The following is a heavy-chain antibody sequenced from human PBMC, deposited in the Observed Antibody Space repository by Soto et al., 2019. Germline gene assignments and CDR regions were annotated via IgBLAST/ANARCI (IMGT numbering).Heavy chain of an antibody. Sequence: QVQLVQSGAEVTKPGSSVKVSCKASGGTFSSFAISWVRQAPGQGLEWMGGIIPIFGTANSAQKFQGRVTITGDESTSTAYMELSSLRSEDTAVYYCARDERITIFGVVIPSPQRSWFDPWGQGTLVTVSS. CDR3: ARDERITIFGVVIPSPQRSWFDP. J-gene: IGHJ5*02. CDR1: GGTFSSFA. D-gene: IGHD3-3*01. V-gene: IGHV1-69*01. CDR2: IIPIFGTA.